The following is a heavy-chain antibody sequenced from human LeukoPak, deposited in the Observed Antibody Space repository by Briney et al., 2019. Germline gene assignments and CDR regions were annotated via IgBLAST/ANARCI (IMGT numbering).Heavy chain of an antibody. CDR3: ARDPGGHGRYFDY. V-gene: IGHV4-4*07. D-gene: IGHD1-14*01. J-gene: IGHJ4*02. CDR1: GGSINGYF. Sequence: SETLSLTCTVSGGSINGYFCTWLRQSAGAGLECIGRIHTSGTTYYNPSFKSRVSMSVDTSNNKFSLRLNSVSAADTAVYYCARDPGGHGRYFDYWGQGALVTVSS. CDR2: IHTSGTT.